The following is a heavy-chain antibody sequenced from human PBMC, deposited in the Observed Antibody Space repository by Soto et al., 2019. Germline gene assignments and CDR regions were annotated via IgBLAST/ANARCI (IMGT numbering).Heavy chain of an antibody. Sequence: QVQLVESGGGLVQPGRSLRLSCAASRFTFSSYSMHWVRQAPGKGLEWVAITSYDGSNKNYADSVKGRFTISRDNSKNTLYLQMNILRPEDTPVYYCARERGSSGWSDAFDIWGQGTMVNVSS. CDR1: RFTFSSYS. D-gene: IGHD6-19*01. CDR3: ARERGSSGWSDAFDI. J-gene: IGHJ3*02. CDR2: TSYDGSNK. V-gene: IGHV3-30-3*01.